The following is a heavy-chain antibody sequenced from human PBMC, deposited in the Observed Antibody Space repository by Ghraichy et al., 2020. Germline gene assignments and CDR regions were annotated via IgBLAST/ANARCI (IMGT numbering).Heavy chain of an antibody. J-gene: IGHJ6*02. CDR3: ARIVDPPWYGMDV. D-gene: IGHD3-16*02. CDR1: GGSFSGYY. Sequence: SETLSLTCAVYGGSFSGYYWSWIRQPPGKGLEWIGEINHSGSTNYNPSLKSRVTISVDTSKNQFSLKLSSVTAADTAVYYCARIVDPPWYGMDVWGHGTTVTVSS. CDR2: INHSGST. V-gene: IGHV4-34*01.